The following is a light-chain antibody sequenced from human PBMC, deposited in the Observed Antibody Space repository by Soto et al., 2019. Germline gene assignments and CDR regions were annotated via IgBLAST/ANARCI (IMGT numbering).Light chain of an antibody. V-gene: IGLV2-23*02. CDR3: CSYAGRTTPYV. J-gene: IGLJ1*01. CDR1: SSDVGSYNL. Sequence: QSLLTQPAPVSGSPGQSITISCTGTSSDVGSYNLVSWYQHHPGKAPKLMIYEVSERPSGVSNRFSGSKSGNTASLTISGLQAEDEADYYCCSYAGRTTPYVFGTGTKVTVL. CDR2: EVS.